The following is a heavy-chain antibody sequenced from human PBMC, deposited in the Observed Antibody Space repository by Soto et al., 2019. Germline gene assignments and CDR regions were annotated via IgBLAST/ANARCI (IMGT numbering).Heavy chain of an antibody. Sequence: GGSLRLSCAASGFTFSSYWMSWVRQAPGKGLKKVSNIKQDGSEKYYVDTVKGRFTISRDNAKNSLYLQMNSLRAEDTAVYYCARGAPEYYYDSSGYIDYWGQGTLVTVSS. V-gene: IGHV3-7*05. CDR2: IKQDGSEK. J-gene: IGHJ4*02. CDR1: GFTFSSYW. CDR3: ARGAPEYYYDSSGYIDY. D-gene: IGHD3-22*01.